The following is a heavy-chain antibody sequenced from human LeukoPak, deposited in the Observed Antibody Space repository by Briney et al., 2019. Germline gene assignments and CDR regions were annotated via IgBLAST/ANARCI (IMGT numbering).Heavy chain of an antibody. J-gene: IGHJ5*02. Sequence: GGSLTLSCAASGFTFSSYAMSWVRQAPGKGLEWVSAISDSGGSTYYADSVKGRFTISRDNSKNTLYLQMNSLRAEDTAVYYCAKVAPAPLLRIWLNWFDPWGQGTLVTVSS. CDR2: ISDSGGST. CDR1: GFTFSSYA. V-gene: IGHV3-23*01. D-gene: IGHD3-9*01. CDR3: AKVAPAPLLRIWLNWFDP.